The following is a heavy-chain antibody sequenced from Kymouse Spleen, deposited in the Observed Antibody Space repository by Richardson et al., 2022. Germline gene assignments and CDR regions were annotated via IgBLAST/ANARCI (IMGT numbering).Heavy chain of an antibody. CDR2: IRSKANSYAT. CDR1: GFTFSGSA. Sequence: EVQLVESGGGLVQPGGSLKLSCAASGFTFSGSAMHWVRQASGKGLEWVGRIRSKANSYATAYAASVKGRFTISRDDSKNTAYLQMNSLKTEDTAVYYCTTRIAARMYFDYWGQGTLVTVSS. CDR3: TTRIAARMYFDY. D-gene: IGHD6-6*01. V-gene: IGHV3-73*02. J-gene: IGHJ4*02.